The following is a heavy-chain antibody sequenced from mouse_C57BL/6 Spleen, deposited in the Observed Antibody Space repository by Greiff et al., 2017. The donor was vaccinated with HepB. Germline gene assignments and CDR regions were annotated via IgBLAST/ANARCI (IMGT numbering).Heavy chain of an antibody. V-gene: IGHV5-17*01. J-gene: IGHJ2*01. D-gene: IGHD1-1*01. CDR2: ISSGSSTI. CDR1: GFTFSDYG. CDR3: ARPYYYGGRYYCDY. Sequence: EVKLEESGGGLVKPGGSLKLSCAASGFTFSDYGMHWVRQAPEKGLEWVAYISSGSSTIYYEDTVKGRFTISRDKAKNTLFLQMTSLRAEDTAMYYCARPYYYGGRYYCDYWGQGTTLTVSS.